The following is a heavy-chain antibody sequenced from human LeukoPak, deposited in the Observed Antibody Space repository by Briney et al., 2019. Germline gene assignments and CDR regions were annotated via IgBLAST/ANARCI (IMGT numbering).Heavy chain of an antibody. CDR2: ISSSSSYI. V-gene: IGHV3-21*01. Sequence: PGGSLRLSCAASGFTFSSYSMNWVRQAPGKGLEWVSSISSSSSYIYYADSVKGRFTISRDNAKNSLYLQMNSLRAEDTAVYYCARDNFMVRGVIRIRYYYYMDVWGKGTTVTVSS. CDR1: GFTFSSYS. D-gene: IGHD3-10*01. CDR3: ARDNFMVRGVIRIRYYYYMDV. J-gene: IGHJ6*03.